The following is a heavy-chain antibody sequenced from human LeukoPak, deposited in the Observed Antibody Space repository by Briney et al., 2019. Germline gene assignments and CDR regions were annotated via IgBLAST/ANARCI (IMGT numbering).Heavy chain of an antibody. Sequence: SETLSLTCSVSGDSITGYYWGWIRQPPGKGLEWIGNIYYTGNTYYNSSLKSRVTISLDTSKNQFSLKLSSVTAADTAVYYCARTQGYCSGGSCYSGDLDYWGQGTLVTVSS. D-gene: IGHD2-15*01. CDR2: IYYTGNT. CDR3: ARTQGYCSGGSCYSGDLDY. V-gene: IGHV4-39*07. CDR1: GDSITGYY. J-gene: IGHJ4*02.